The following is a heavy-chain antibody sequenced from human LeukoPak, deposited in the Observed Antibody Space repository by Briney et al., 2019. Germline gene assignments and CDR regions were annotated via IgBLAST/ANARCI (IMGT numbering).Heavy chain of an antibody. CDR3: ASLLMITFGGVDAFDI. Sequence: SETLSLTCAVYGGSFSGYCWSWIRQPPGKGLEWIGEINHSGSTNYNPSLKSRVTISVDTSKNQFSLKLSSVTAADTAVYYCASLLMITFGGVDAFDIWGQGTMVTVSS. CDR1: GGSFSGYC. CDR2: INHSGST. J-gene: IGHJ3*02. V-gene: IGHV4-34*01. D-gene: IGHD3-16*01.